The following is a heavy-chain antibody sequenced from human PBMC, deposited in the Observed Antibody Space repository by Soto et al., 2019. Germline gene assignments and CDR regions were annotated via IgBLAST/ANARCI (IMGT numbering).Heavy chain of an antibody. D-gene: IGHD2-15*01. CDR2: INPINGDT. V-gene: IGHV1-2*02. CDR1: GYTFVASY. CDR3: ARGTGIWQPLPPGNWYDR. Sequence: QVLLVQSGAEVTEPGASVRVSCRASGYTFVASYVHWLRQTPGRGFEWMGWINPINGDTNYAQRFQGRVTMTRDTSINTVYTDLSRLKSDDTATYYCARGTGIWQPLPPGNWYDRWGQGTLVTVSS. J-gene: IGHJ5*02.